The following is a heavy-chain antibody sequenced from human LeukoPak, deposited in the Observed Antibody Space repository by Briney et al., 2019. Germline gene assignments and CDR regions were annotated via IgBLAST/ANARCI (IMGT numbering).Heavy chain of an antibody. J-gene: IGHJ4*02. CDR1: GYSISSGYY. D-gene: IGHD6-13*01. CDR3: ARISSSWYLDY. Sequence: ASETLSLTCTVSGYSISSGYYWGWIRQPPGKGLEWIGSIYHSGSTYYNPSLKSRVTISVDTSKNQFSLKLSSVTAADTAVYYCARISSSWYLDYWGQGTLVTVSS. CDR2: IYHSGST. V-gene: IGHV4-38-2*02.